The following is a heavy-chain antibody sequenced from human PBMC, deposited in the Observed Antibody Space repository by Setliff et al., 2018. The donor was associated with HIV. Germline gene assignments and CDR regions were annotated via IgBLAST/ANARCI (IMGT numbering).Heavy chain of an antibody. CDR3: ARDRGAVAGTHGRDYYYYYMDV. Sequence: PGGSLRLSCAASGFTFSTHGMSWVRQAPGKGLEWVSAISGSGDDTNYADSVKGRFTISRDNSKNTLYLQMNSLRAEDTAVYYCARDRGAVAGTHGRDYYYYYMDVWGKGTTVTVSS. V-gene: IGHV3-23*01. D-gene: IGHD6-19*01. J-gene: IGHJ6*03. CDR2: ISGSGDDT. CDR1: GFTFSTHG.